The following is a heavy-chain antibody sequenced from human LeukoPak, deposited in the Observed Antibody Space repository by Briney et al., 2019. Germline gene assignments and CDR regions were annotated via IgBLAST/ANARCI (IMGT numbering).Heavy chain of an antibody. CDR3: ARVTIYSGSLPRGYMDV. D-gene: IGHD1-26*01. CDR1: GFTVSSNY. CDR2: IYSGGST. V-gene: IGHV3-53*01. J-gene: IGHJ6*03. Sequence: GSLRLSCAASGFTVSSNYMSWVRQAPGKGLEWVSIIYSGGSTYYADSVKGRFTISRDNSKNTLYLRMNSLRAEDTAVYYCARVTIYSGSLPRGYMDVWGKGTTVTVSS.